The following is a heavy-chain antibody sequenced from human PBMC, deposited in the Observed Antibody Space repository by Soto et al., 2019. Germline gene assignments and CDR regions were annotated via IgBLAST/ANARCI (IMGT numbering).Heavy chain of an antibody. CDR2: INPNSGGT. V-gene: IGHV1-2*02. CDR3: ARDARGDEAPMDY. D-gene: IGHD3-10*01. Sequence: GASVKVSCKASGYTFTSYYMHWVRQAPGQGLEWMGRINPNSGGTSYAQKFQGRVTMTRDTSISTAYMELRRLRSDDTAVYYCARDARGDEAPMDYWGQGTLVTVSS. CDR1: GYTFTSYY. J-gene: IGHJ4*02.